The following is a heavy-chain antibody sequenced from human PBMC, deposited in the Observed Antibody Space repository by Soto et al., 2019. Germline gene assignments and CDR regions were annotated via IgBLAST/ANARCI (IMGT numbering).Heavy chain of an antibody. J-gene: IGHJ4*02. CDR1: GFTFSSYE. D-gene: IGHD3-10*01. V-gene: IGHV3-48*03. CDR3: ARERYDSGRPLDY. CDR2: ISTSPGVI. Sequence: EVQLVESGGGLVQPGGSLRLSCAASGFTFSSYELNWVRQAPGKGLEWVSYISTSPGVIYYGDSVKGRFTISRDNAKNSLYLQMNSLRAEDTAVYYCARERYDSGRPLDYWGPGTLVTVSS.